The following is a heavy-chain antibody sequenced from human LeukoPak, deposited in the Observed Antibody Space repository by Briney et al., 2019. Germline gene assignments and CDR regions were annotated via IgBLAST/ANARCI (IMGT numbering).Heavy chain of an antibody. CDR2: IYYSGST. Sequence: SETLSLTCTVSGGSISSYYWSWIRQPPGKGLEWIGYIYYSGSTYYNPSLKSRVTISVDTSKNQFSLKLSSVTAADTAVYYCASSVDSSGYYWGNYYFDYWGQGTLVTVSS. CDR3: ASSVDSSGYYWGNYYFDY. CDR1: GGSISSYY. J-gene: IGHJ4*02. V-gene: IGHV4-59*12. D-gene: IGHD3-22*01.